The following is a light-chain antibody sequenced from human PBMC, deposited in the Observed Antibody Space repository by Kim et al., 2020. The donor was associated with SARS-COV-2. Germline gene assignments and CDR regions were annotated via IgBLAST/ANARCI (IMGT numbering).Light chain of an antibody. J-gene: IGLJ1*01. Sequence: SYELTQPPSVSVSPGQTASITCSGDKLGDKYASWYQQKPGQSPVMVIYQDNKRPSGIPERFSGSNSGNTATLTISGTQPMDEADYYCQTWDSNTAVFGSGTKVTVL. CDR3: QTWDSNTAV. CDR1: KLGDKY. CDR2: QDN. V-gene: IGLV3-1*01.